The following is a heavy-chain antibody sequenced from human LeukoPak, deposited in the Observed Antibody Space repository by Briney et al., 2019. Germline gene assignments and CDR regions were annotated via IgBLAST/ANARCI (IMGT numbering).Heavy chain of an antibody. D-gene: IGHD4/OR15-4a*01. CDR1: GYTFTVYD. CDR3: ARDHDYGTDY. V-gene: IGHV1-2*02. J-gene: IGHJ4*02. Sequence: ASVKVSCKASGYTFTVYDLHWLRQAPGQGLEWMGWIKPDSGATNFAQNFQGRVTMTSDTSINTAYMELSSLTSDDTAMYYCARDHDYGTDYWGQGTLVTVSA. CDR2: IKPDSGAT.